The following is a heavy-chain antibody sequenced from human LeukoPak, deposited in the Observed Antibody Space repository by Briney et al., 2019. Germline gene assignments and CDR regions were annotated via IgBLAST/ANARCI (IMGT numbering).Heavy chain of an antibody. Sequence: SETLSLTCTVSGGSISSSSSYWGWIRQPPGKGLEWIGSIRYSGKTYYNPSLKSRVTMSLDTSKNQFSLRLTSVTAADTAVYSCARHYYDSSGLAYYFDYGGQGTLVTVSS. CDR3: ARHYYDSSGLAYYFDY. CDR1: GGSISSSSSY. V-gene: IGHV4-39*01. D-gene: IGHD3-22*01. J-gene: IGHJ4*02. CDR2: IRYSGKT.